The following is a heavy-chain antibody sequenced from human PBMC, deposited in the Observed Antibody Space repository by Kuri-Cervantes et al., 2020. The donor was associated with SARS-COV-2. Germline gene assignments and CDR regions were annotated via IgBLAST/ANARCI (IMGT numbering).Heavy chain of an antibody. CDR1: GGSISGEASY. J-gene: IGHJ4*02. CDR3: ARGRGYHDSSGHYFDS. V-gene: IGHV4-61*02. Sequence: SETLSLTCSVSGGSISGEASYWSWTRQPAGKGLEWIGRIYSSGNTNYNPSLKSRVTISEDTSKNQFSLKLTSVTAADTAVYFCARGRGYHDSSGHYFDSWGQGTLVTVSS. CDR2: IYSSGNT. D-gene: IGHD3-22*01.